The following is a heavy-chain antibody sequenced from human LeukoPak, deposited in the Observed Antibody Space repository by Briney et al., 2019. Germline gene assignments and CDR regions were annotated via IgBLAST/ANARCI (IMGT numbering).Heavy chain of an antibody. V-gene: IGHV4-59*08. Sequence: PSETLSLTCTVTGGSISSYYWSWIRQPPGKGLAWMGYIYYSGSTHYNPSLKSRVTISVNTSKNQYSLKLSSVTAADTAVYYCARVWGNDSSGYAIDYWGQGTLVTVSS. CDR2: IYYSGST. D-gene: IGHD3-22*01. J-gene: IGHJ4*02. CDR3: ARVWGNDSSGYAIDY. CDR1: GGSISSYY.